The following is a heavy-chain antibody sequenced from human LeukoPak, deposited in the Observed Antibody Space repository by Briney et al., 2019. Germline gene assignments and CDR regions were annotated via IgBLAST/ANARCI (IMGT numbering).Heavy chain of an antibody. CDR3: ARDSGSGNNDY. V-gene: IGHV1-3*01. J-gene: IGHJ4*02. CDR2: ISAGNGNT. D-gene: IGHD1-26*01. CDR1: GYTFTSYA. Sequence: ASVKVSCKASGYTFTSYAIHWVRQAPGQRLEWMGWISAGNGNTKYSQNFQGRVTFISNTSATAAFMELSSLRSEDAAVYYCARDSGSGNNDYWGQGTLVTVS.